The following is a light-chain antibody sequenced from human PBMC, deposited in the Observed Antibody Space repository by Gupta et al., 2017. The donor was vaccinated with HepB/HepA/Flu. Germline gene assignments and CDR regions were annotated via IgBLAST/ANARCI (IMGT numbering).Light chain of an antibody. V-gene: IGLV3-21*04. CDR3: QVWDDISGHVV. CDR2: YHT. J-gene: IGLJ2*01. CDR1: NIGTES. Sequence: SFLLPQPPSVSVAPGTTASMTRVGNNIGTESVHGYQQKAGQTPVLVIYYHTDRPSGIPERFSGSNSGNTATLTISRVEAGDEADYYCQVWDDISGHVVFGGGTKLAVL.